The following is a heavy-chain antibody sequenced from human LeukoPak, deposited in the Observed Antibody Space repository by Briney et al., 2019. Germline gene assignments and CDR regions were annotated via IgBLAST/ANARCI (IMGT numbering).Heavy chain of an antibody. CDR2: INPKTGVT. CDR3: ARDLAMYSPDLDY. CDR1: GYSFTSYW. Sequence: GESLKISCKGSGYSFTSYWIGWVRQAPGHGLEWMGWINPKTGVTKYAQNFQGRVTMTRDTSISTAYMEVSRLRSDDTAVFYCARDLAMYSPDLDYWGQGTLVTVSS. V-gene: IGHV1-2*02. J-gene: IGHJ4*02. D-gene: IGHD1-26*01.